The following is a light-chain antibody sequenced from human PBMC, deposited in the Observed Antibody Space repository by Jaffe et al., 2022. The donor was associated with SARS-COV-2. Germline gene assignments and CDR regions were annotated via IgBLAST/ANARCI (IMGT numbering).Light chain of an antibody. CDR1: QSVLYSSNNKNY. CDR3: QQFYSAPYT. Sequence: DIVMTQSPDSLAVSLGERATINCKSSQSVLYSSNNKNYLAWYQQKPGQPPRLLIYWASTREFGVPDRFSGSGSGTDFTLTISSLQAGDVAVYYCQQFYSAPYTFGQGTKLEIK. CDR2: WAS. J-gene: IGKJ2*01. V-gene: IGKV4-1*01.